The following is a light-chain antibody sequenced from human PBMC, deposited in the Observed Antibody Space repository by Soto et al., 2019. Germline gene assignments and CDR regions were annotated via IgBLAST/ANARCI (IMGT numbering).Light chain of an antibody. CDR2: EDS. J-gene: IGLJ2*01. CDR3: QVWDTVSLHAI. Sequence: SYELTQPPAVSLAPGQTASITCVGDNVGGKSVHWYQQKAGQAPVLVIHEDSGRPSGIPERFSGSNSANTATLTISRVEAGDEAAYYCQVWDTVSLHAIFGGGTQLTVL. CDR1: NVGGKS. V-gene: IGLV3-21*02.